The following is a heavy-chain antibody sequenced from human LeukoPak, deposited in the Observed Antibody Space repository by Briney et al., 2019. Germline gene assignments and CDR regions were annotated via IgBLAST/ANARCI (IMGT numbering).Heavy chain of an antibody. CDR3: ARGFDSSGYYDS. CDR2: IYHSGST. J-gene: IGHJ4*02. V-gene: IGHV4-34*01. Sequence: SETLSLTCAVYGGSFSGYYWSWIRQPPGKGLEWLGEIYHSGSTNYNPSLKSRVTISVDTSKNQFSLKLSSVTAADTDVYYCARGFDSSGYYDSWGQGTLVTVSS. CDR1: GGSFSGYY. D-gene: IGHD3-22*01.